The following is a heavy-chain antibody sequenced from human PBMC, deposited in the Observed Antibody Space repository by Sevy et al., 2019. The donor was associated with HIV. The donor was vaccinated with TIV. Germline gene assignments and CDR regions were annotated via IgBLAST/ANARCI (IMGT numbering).Heavy chain of an antibody. V-gene: IGHV3-30*02. Sequence: GGSLRLSCAASGFSLTTSDMHWVRQAPGKGLEWVAYVRNDGSNKYYADSVRDRFTISRDSPKNTLYLQMNSLRDEDTAIYDCERGRKTTEEWLEELDYYYGLDDWGQGTMVTISS. D-gene: IGHD2-8*01. CDR1: GFSLTTSD. CDR2: VRNDGSNK. J-gene: IGHJ6*02. CDR3: ERGRKTTEEWLEELDYYYGLDD.